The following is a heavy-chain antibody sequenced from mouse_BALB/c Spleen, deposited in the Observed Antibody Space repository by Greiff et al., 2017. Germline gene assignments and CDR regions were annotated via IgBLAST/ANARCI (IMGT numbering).Heavy chain of an antibody. D-gene: IGHD2-4*01. CDR1: GYTFTSYW. Sequence: QVQLQQPGAELVKPGASVKLSCKASGYTFTSYWMHWVKQRPGQGLEWIGEINPSNGRTNYNEKFKSKATLTVDKSSSTAYMQLSSLTSEDSAVYYCARTLRRDAMDYWGQGTSVTVSS. J-gene: IGHJ4*01. CDR2: INPSNGRT. V-gene: IGHV1S81*02. CDR3: ARTLRRDAMDY.